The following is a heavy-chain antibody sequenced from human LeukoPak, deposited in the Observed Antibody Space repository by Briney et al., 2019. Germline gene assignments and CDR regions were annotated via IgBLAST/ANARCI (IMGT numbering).Heavy chain of an antibody. CDR1: GGSISSGSYY. D-gene: IGHD3-3*01. CDR2: IYTSGST. Sequence: PSQTLSLTCTVSGGSISSGSYYWSWIRQPAGKGLEWIGRIYTSGSTNYNPSLKSRVTISVDTSKNQFSLKLSSVTAADTAVYYCARDGDFWSGYWPHYFDYWGQGTLVTVSS. V-gene: IGHV4-61*02. CDR3: ARDGDFWSGYWPHYFDY. J-gene: IGHJ4*02.